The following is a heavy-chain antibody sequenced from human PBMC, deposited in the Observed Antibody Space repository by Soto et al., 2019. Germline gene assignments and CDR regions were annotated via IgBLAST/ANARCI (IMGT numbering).Heavy chain of an antibody. V-gene: IGHV3-21*01. CDR3: ARESPDYGDYVLARYYYYMDV. CDR2: ISSSSSYI. J-gene: IGHJ6*03. D-gene: IGHD4-17*01. CDR1: GFTFSSYS. Sequence: GGSLRLSCAASGFTFSSYSMNWVRQAPGKGLEWVSSISSSSSYIYYADSVKGRFTISRDNAKNSLYLQMNSLRAEDTAVYYCARESPDYGDYVLARYYYYMDVWGKGTTVTVSS.